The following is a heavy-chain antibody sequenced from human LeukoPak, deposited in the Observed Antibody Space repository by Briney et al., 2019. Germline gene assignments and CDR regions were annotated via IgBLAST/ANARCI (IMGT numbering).Heavy chain of an antibody. CDR2: MTYDENTE. Sequence: GGSLRLSYIASGFTFSNYAMHWVRQAPGKGLEWVAVMTYDENTEYYAHSVKGRFAISRDNSKNTLYLQLNSLRIQDTAVYYCARGTYYYGPGNWRVDVWGKGTAVTVSS. J-gene: IGHJ6*04. D-gene: IGHD3-10*01. CDR1: GFTFSNYA. V-gene: IGHV3-30*09. CDR3: ARGTYYYGPGNWRVDV.